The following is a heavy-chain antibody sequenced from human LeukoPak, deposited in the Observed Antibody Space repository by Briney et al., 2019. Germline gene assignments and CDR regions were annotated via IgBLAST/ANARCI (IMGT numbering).Heavy chain of an antibody. Sequence: TLSLTCTVSGGSISSGGYYWSWIRQHPGKGLEWIGYIYYSGSTYYTPSLKSRVTISVDTSKNQFSLKLSSVTAADTAVYYCARTIDYGSGIFDYWGQGTLVTVSS. J-gene: IGHJ4*02. V-gene: IGHV4-31*03. CDR3: ARTIDYGSGIFDY. CDR2: IYYSGST. D-gene: IGHD3-10*01. CDR1: GGSISSGGYY.